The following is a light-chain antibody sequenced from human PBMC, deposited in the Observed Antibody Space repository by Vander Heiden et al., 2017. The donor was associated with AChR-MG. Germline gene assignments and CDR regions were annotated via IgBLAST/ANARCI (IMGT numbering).Light chain of an antibody. J-gene: IGKJ1*01. CDR3: QQSYTATWK. CDR1: QSITSY. CDR2: GAS. V-gene: IGKV1-39*01. Sequence: DIQMTQSPSSLSASVGDRVTITCRASQSITSYLNWYQQKPGKAPKLLIYGASSLQSGVPSRFSGSGYGTDFTLTISSLQPEDFATYYCQQSYTATWKVGQGTKVEIK.